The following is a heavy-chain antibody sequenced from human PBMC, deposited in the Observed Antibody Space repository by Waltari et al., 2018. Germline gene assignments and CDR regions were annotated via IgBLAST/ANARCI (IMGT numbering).Heavy chain of an antibody. CDR1: GFIFSNYD. J-gene: IGHJ5*02. CDR3: AKGPSTRTNWFDP. CDR2: ITSSGDRI. V-gene: IGHV3-23*01. D-gene: IGHD2-2*01. Sequence: EVQLLESGGGLVQPGGSLSLSCSASGFIFSNYDMSWVRQAPGKGLEWVSVITSSGDRIYYAGSVKGRFTISRDSSKNMLYLQMNSLRADDTAVYYCAKGPSTRTNWFDPWGQGTLVTVSS.